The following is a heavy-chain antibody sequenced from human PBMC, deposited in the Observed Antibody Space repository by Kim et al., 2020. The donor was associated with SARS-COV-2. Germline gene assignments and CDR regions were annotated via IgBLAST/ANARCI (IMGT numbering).Heavy chain of an antibody. Sequence: GGSLRLSCAVTGFSFSGYWMSWVRQAPGKGLAWVSHIKHDGSEKLYVDSVKGRFTISRDNAKNSLYFQISSLRAEDTAVYYCAMVSWSQEDYCGQGTLVT. CDR1: GFSFSGYW. CDR2: IKHDGSEK. V-gene: IGHV3-7*01. CDR3: AMVSWSQEDY. D-gene: IGHD2-15*01. J-gene: IGHJ4*02.